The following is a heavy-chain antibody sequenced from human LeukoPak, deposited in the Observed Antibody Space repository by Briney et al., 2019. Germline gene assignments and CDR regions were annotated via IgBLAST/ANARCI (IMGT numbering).Heavy chain of an antibody. Sequence: ASVKVSCKASGYTFTGYYMHWVRLAPGQGLEWVGWINPNSGGTNFAQNFQGRVTMTRDTSINTAYMELSSLTSDDTAVYYCAKAASAAGSPEYYLDFWGQGTLVTVSS. D-gene: IGHD6-13*01. CDR2: INPNSGGT. CDR1: GYTFTGYY. V-gene: IGHV1-2*02. J-gene: IGHJ4*02. CDR3: AKAASAAGSPEYYLDF.